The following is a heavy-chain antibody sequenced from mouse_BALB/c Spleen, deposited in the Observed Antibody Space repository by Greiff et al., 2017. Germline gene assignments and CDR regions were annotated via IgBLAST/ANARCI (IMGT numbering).Heavy chain of an antibody. CDR2: INPGSGGT. J-gene: IGHJ3*01. V-gene: IGHV1-54*01. Sequence: QVQLQQSGAELVRPGTSVKVSCKASGYAFTNYLIEWVKQRPGQGLEWIGVINPGSGGTNYNEKFKGKATLTADKSSSTAYMQLSSLTSDDSAVYFCARGRDYDWCAYWGQGTLVTVSA. CDR3: ARGRDYDWCAY. CDR1: GYAFTNYL. D-gene: IGHD2-4*01.